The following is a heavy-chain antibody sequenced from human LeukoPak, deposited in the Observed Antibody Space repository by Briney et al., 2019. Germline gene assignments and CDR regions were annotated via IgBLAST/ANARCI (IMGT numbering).Heavy chain of an antibody. CDR1: GFTFSTYA. J-gene: IGHJ5*02. CDR3: AKEKSIAAAGYNWFDP. Sequence: TGGSLRLSCAASGFTFSTYAMTWVRQAPGKGLEWVSAISGSVGTTYYADSVKGRFTISRDNSKNTLYLQMNSLRAEDTAVYYCAKEKSIAAAGYNWFDPWGQGTLVTVSS. V-gene: IGHV3-23*01. D-gene: IGHD6-13*01. CDR2: ISGSVGTT.